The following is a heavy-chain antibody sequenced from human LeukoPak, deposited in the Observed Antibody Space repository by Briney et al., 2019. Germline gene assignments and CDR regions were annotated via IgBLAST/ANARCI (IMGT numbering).Heavy chain of an antibody. CDR1: SDSISSSSYL. V-gene: IGHV4-39*01. Sequence: SETLSLTCSVSSDSISSSSYLWVWVRQPPGKGLEWIGDIYSNGHISFNPSLKSRAAISVDTSKNQFSLNLSSVTAADTAVYYCARRHYGSGNIDSWGQGTLVTVSS. J-gene: IGHJ4*02. D-gene: IGHD3-10*01. CDR3: ARRHYGSGNIDS. CDR2: IYSNGHI.